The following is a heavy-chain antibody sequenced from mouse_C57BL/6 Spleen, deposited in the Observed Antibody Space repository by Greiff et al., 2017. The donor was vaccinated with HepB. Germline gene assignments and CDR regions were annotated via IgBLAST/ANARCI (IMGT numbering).Heavy chain of an antibody. Sequence: QVQLKQPGAELVKPGASVKMSCKASGYTFTSYWITWVKQRPGQGLEWIGDIYPGSGSTNYNEKFKSKATLTVDTSSSTAYMQLSSLTSEDSAVYYCARPGYYGSREGFAYWGQGTLVTVSA. CDR1: GYTFTSYW. V-gene: IGHV1-55*01. J-gene: IGHJ3*01. CDR3: ARPGYYGSREGFAY. D-gene: IGHD1-1*01. CDR2: IYPGSGST.